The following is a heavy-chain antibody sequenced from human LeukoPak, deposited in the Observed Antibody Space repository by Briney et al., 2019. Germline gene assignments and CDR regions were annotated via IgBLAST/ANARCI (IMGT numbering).Heavy chain of an antibody. V-gene: IGHV3-23*01. CDR3: AKDPVVIPSGVGDDYPFDASDI. CDR1: GFNFSSHG. D-gene: IGHD4-11*01. J-gene: IGHJ3*02. Sequence: GGALRLSCVGSGFNFSSHGMNWVRQAPRKGLEWVSGISGNGHSKHYADSVQGRFSISSDNANKKMFLQMKMLRPQDTAVYFCAKDPVVIPSGVGDDYPFDASDIWGQGTLVTVSS. CDR2: ISGNGHSK.